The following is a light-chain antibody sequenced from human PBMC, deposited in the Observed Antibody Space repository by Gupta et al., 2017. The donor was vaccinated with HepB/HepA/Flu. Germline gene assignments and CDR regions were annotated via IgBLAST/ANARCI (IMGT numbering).Light chain of an antibody. CDR1: QSVSSSY. CDR3: QQYCSPIT. CDR2: GAS. V-gene: IGKV3-20*01. Sequence: EIVLTQSPGTLSLSPGERATLSCRASQSVSSSYLAWYQQKPGQAPRLLIYGASSSASGTPARFSGRGYVKDFTLTSSRREHEDFAVYYVQQYCSPITFGRGTKVEIK. J-gene: IGKJ4*01.